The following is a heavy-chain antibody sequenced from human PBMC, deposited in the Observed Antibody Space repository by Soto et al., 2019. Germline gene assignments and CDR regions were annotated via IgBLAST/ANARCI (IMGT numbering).Heavy chain of an antibody. Sequence: QVQLQESGLGLVKPSQTLSLTCTVSGGSISSGDYYWSWIRQPPGKGLEWIGYIYYSGSTYYNPSLKSRVTISVDTSKNQFSLKLSSVTAADTAVYYCARGSQLRYFDWLRADAFDIWGQGTMVTVSS. J-gene: IGHJ3*02. CDR1: GGSISSGDYY. CDR2: IYYSGST. CDR3: ARGSQLRYFDWLRADAFDI. V-gene: IGHV4-30-4*01. D-gene: IGHD3-9*01.